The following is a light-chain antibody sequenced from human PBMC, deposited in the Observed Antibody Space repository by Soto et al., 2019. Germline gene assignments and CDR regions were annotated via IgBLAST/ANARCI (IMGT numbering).Light chain of an antibody. CDR3: QQYNSWPWT. Sequence: DIQMTQSPSTLSASVGDRVTITCRASQSISSWLAWYQQKPGKAPKLLIYKASSLESGVPSRFSGSGSGTEFTLTISSLQPDDFATYYCQQYNSWPWTFGQGTKVDI. CDR1: QSISSW. V-gene: IGKV1-5*03. CDR2: KAS. J-gene: IGKJ1*01.